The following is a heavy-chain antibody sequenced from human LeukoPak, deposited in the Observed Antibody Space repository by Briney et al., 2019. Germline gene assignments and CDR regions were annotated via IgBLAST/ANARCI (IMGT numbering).Heavy chain of an antibody. Sequence: PGGSLRLSCAASGFTFSSYGMHWVRQAPGKGLEWVAVRWYDGSNKYYADSVKGRFTISRDSSKNTLYLQMNSLRAEDTAVYYCARDTSVVGATPGSLGYWGQGTLVTVSS. V-gene: IGHV3-33*01. J-gene: IGHJ4*02. CDR2: RWYDGSNK. CDR1: GFTFSSYG. D-gene: IGHD1-26*01. CDR3: ARDTSVVGATPGSLGY.